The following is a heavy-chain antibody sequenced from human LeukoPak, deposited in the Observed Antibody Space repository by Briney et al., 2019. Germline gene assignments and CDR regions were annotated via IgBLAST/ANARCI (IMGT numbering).Heavy chain of an antibody. CDR3: ASTSIVAADSYYFDS. CDR2: IYYSGGT. J-gene: IGHJ4*02. V-gene: IGHV4-59*08. CDR1: GFTFSSYA. D-gene: IGHD6-13*01. Sequence: GSLRLSCAASGFTFSSYAMSWVRQAPGKGLEWIGYIYYSGGTDYNPSLKSRVTISVHTSKSQVSLNLSSVTAADTAVYYCASTSIVAADSYYFDSWGQGTLVTVSS.